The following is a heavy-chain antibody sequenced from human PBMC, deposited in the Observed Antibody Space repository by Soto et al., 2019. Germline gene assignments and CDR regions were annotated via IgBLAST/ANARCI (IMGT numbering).Heavy chain of an antibody. CDR2: TYYRSRWYD. V-gene: IGHV6-1*01. Sequence: SQTLSLTCAISGDSVSSNSAAWNWIRQSPSRGLEWLGRTYYRSRWYDDYAESVRGRIAVNPDTSKNQFSLQLNSVTPEDTAVYFCARANDPSGNYIQYLDYWGQGTLVTVSS. CDR1: GDSVSSNSAA. CDR3: ARANDPSGNYIQYLDY. J-gene: IGHJ4*02. D-gene: IGHD3-22*01.